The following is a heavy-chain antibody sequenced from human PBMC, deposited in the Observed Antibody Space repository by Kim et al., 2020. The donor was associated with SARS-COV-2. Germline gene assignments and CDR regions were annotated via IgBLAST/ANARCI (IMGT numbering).Heavy chain of an antibody. V-gene: IGHV3-23*01. D-gene: IGHD3-10*01. Sequence: GGSLRLSCAASGFTFSSYAMSWVRQAPGKGLEWVSAISGSGGSTYYADSVKGRFTISRDNSKNTLYLQMNSLRAEDTAVYYCAKAGSGDARSREYYFDYWGQGTLVTVSS. CDR2: ISGSGGST. J-gene: IGHJ4*02. CDR3: AKAGSGDARSREYYFDY. CDR1: GFTFSSYA.